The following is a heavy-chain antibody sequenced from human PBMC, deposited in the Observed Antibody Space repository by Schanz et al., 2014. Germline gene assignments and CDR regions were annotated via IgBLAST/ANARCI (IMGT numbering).Heavy chain of an antibody. CDR3: TTDRPLGSLDY. CDR2: IKSKTDGGTT. Sequence: EVQLVESGGGLIQPGGSLRLSCAVSGFTVNTNYMSWVRQAPGKGLEWVGRIKSKTDGGTTDYAAPVKGRFTISRDDSKNTLYLQMNSLKTEDTAVYYCTTDRPLGSLDYWGQGTLVTVSS. V-gene: IGHV3-15*01. CDR1: GFTVNTNY. J-gene: IGHJ4*02. D-gene: IGHD1-26*01.